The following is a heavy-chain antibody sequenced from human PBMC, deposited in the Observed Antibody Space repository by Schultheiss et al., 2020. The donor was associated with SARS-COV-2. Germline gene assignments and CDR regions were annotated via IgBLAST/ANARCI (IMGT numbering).Heavy chain of an antibody. J-gene: IGHJ4*02. V-gene: IGHV4-59*02. CDR1: GGSVSGYY. Sequence: SETLSLTCTVSGGSVSGYYWSWIRQPPGKGLEWIGYIYYSGSTNYNPSLKSRVTISVDTSKNQFSLKLSSVTAADTAVYYCARDTITIFGVGGYYFDYWGQGTLVTVSS. D-gene: IGHD3-3*01. CDR3: ARDTITIFGVGGYYFDY. CDR2: IYYSGST.